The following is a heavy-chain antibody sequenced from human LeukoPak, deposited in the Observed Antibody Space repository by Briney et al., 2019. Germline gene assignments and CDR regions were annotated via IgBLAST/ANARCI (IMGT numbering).Heavy chain of an antibody. D-gene: IGHD6-13*01. CDR2: IKQDGSEK. CDR1: GFTFSSYW. CDR3: ARDGGVIAAAGTGY. V-gene: IGHV3-7*01. Sequence: SGGSLRLSCAASGFTFSSYWMRWVRQAPGKGLEWVANIKQDGSEKYYVDSVKGRFTISRDNAKNSLYVQMNSLRAEDTAVYYCARDGGVIAAAGTGYWGQGTLVTVSS. J-gene: IGHJ4*02.